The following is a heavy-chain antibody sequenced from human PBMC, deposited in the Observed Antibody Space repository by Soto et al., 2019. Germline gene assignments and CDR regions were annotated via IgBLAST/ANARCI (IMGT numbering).Heavy chain of an antibody. V-gene: IGHV1-18*01. CDR2: ISAYNGNT. CDR1: GYTFTNFG. D-gene: IGHD3-22*01. J-gene: IGHJ4*02. CDR3: ARHKYHSSGPPAY. Sequence: ASVKVSCKASGYTFTNFGISWVRQAPGQGLEWMGWISAYNGNTNYAQNFQGRVTMTTDTSTSTAYMELRNLRSDDKAVYYCARHKYHSSGPPAYGGQGTLVTVSS.